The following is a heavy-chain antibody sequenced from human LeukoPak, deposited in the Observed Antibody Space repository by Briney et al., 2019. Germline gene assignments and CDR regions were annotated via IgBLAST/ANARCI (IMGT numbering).Heavy chain of an antibody. CDR2: IYTSGST. D-gene: IGHD3-22*01. J-gene: IGHJ3*02. Sequence: PSETLSLSCAVYGGSFSGYYWSWIRQPAGKGLEWIGRIYTSGSTNYNPSLKSRVTMSVDTSKNQFSLKLSSVTAADTAVYYCARFRYDSTEHDAFDIWGQGTMVTVSS. CDR3: ARFRYDSTEHDAFDI. CDR1: GGSFSGYY. V-gene: IGHV4-59*10.